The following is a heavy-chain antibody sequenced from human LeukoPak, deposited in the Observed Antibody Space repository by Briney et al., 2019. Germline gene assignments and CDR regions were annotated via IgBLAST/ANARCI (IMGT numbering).Heavy chain of an antibody. D-gene: IGHD1-7*01. J-gene: IGHJ4*02. CDR3: ARHVGYNWNYADY. Sequence: SETLSLTCTVSGGSVSTVGYYWGWIRQPPGKGLEWIGNIYYSGSAYFNPSLKSRVTMSVDTSKNQLSLNLGSVTAPDTAVYYCARHVGYNWNYADYWGQGTLVTVSS. CDR2: IYYSGSA. CDR1: GGSVSTVGYY. V-gene: IGHV4-39*01.